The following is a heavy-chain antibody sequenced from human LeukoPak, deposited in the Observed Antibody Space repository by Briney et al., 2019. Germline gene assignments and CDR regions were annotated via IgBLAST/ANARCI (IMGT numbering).Heavy chain of an antibody. CDR3: AARPMVRGGDWFDP. D-gene: IGHD3-10*01. CDR1: GGSISSYY. Sequence: SATLSLTCTVSGGSISSYYWSWIRQPPGKGLEWIGYIYYSGSTNYNPSLKSRVTISVDTSKNQFSLKLSSVTAADTAVYYCAARPMVRGGDWFDPWGQGTLVTVSS. CDR2: IYYSGST. J-gene: IGHJ5*02. V-gene: IGHV4-59*08.